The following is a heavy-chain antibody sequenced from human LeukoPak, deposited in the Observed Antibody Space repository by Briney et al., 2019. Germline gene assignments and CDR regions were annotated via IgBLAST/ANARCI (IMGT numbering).Heavy chain of an antibody. D-gene: IGHD6-13*01. J-gene: IGHJ3*02. V-gene: IGHV4-61*02. CDR1: GGPISSGSYY. Sequence: PSETLSLTCTVSGGPISSGSYYWSWIRQPAGKGLEWIGRIYTSGSTNYNPSLKSRVTISVDTSKNQFSLKLSSVTAADTAVYYCARDRVNSSPDAFDIWGQGTMVTVSS. CDR3: ARDRVNSSPDAFDI. CDR2: IYTSGST.